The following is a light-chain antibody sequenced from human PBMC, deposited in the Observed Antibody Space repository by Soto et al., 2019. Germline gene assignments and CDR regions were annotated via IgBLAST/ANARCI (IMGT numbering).Light chain of an antibody. V-gene: IGLV2-11*01. CDR1: SSDVGANNY. CDR2: DVN. CDR3: CSYAGSSTFT. Sequence: QSALTQPRSVSGSPGQSVTISCTGTSSDVGANNYVSWYQNHPGTAPKLMIYDVNKRPSGVPDRFSGSKSGNTASLTISGLQAEDDADYYCCSYAGSSTFTFGGGTKLTVL. J-gene: IGLJ2*01.